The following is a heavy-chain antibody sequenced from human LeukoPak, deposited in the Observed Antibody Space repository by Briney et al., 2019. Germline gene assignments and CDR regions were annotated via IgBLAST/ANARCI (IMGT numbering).Heavy chain of an antibody. D-gene: IGHD3-10*01. CDR1: GFTFSSYG. V-gene: IGHV3-30*02. Sequence: GGSLRLSCAASGFTFSSYGMHWVRQAPGKGLEWVAFIRYDGSNIYYADSVKGRFTISRDNSKNTLYLQMNSLRAEDTAVYYCAKSRLTMVRGVISLEFDYWGQGTLVTVSS. CDR3: AKSRLTMVRGVISLEFDY. CDR2: IRYDGSNI. J-gene: IGHJ4*02.